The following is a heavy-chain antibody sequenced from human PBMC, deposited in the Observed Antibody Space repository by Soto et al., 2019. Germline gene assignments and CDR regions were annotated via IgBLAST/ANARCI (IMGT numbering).Heavy chain of an antibody. D-gene: IGHD6-13*01. CDR1: GFTFSSYG. CDR2: IWYDGSNK. V-gene: IGHV3-33*01. CDR3: ARDGMYSGSWFS. J-gene: IGHJ4*02. Sequence: QVQLVESGGGVVQPGRSLRLSCAASGFTFSSYGMHWVRQAPGKGLEWVAVIWYDGSNKYYADSVKGRFTISRDNSKNTLYLQMNSLSAEDTAVYYCARDGMYSGSWFSGGQGTLVTVSS.